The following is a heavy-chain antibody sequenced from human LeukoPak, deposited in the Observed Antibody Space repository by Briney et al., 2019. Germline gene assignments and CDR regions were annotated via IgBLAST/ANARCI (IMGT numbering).Heavy chain of an antibody. D-gene: IGHD4-17*01. Sequence: PSETLSLTCTVSGGSISSGDYYWSWIRQPPGKGLEWIGYIYYSGSTYYNPSLKSRVTISVNTSKNQFSLKLSSVTAADTAVYYCARDRRVTTHAFDIWGQGTMVTVSS. J-gene: IGHJ3*02. CDR3: ARDRRVTTHAFDI. V-gene: IGHV4-30-4*08. CDR1: GGSISSGDYY. CDR2: IYYSGST.